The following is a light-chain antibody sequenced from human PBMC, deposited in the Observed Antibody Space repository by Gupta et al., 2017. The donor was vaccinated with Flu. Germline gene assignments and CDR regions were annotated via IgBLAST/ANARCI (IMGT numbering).Light chain of an antibody. CDR3: QQYHDWPLT. V-gene: IGKV3-15*01. CDR1: QSVTTN. J-gene: IGKJ4*01. CDR2: GES. Sequence: EIMMTQSPATLSVSPGEGATLSCRASQSVTTNLAWYQQKPGQAPRLLIYGESTRAAGIPARFSGSGSGTEFTLTIRSLESEDFAVYFCQQYHDWPLTFGGGTKVEIK.